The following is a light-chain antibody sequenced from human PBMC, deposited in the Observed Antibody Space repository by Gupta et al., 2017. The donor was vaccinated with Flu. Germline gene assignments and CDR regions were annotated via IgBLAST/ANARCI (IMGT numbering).Light chain of an antibody. CDR2: QDN. J-gene: IGLJ1*01. Sequence: CSGENLEDRFVCWCQQKPGQSPILLIFQDNKRPAGIPGRFSGSNSGNTATLTISGTQAVDEADYYCQAWDSSTAVFGTGTKVSVL. CDR3: QAWDSSTAV. V-gene: IGLV3-1*01. CDR1: NLEDRF.